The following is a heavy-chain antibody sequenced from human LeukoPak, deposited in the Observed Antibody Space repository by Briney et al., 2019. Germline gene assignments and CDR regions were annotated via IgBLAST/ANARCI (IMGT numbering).Heavy chain of an antibody. CDR3: ATSSTHSGVTVPYFFEY. D-gene: IGHD2-21*02. J-gene: IGHJ4*02. V-gene: IGHV1-18*04. CDR1: GYTFTSYG. Sequence: GASVKVSCKASGYTFTSYGISWVRQAPGQGLEWMGWISAYNGDKNYVQNFQGRVTMTTDTSTSTAYMELRTLRSDDTAVYYCATSSTHSGVTVPYFFEYWGQGTLVTVSS. CDR2: ISAYNGDK.